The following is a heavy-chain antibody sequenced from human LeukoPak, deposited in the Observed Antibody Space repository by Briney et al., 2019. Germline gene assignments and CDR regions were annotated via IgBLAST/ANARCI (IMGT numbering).Heavy chain of an antibody. Sequence: SVKVSCKASGYTFTSYYMHWVRQAPGQGLEWMGGIIPIFGTANYAQKFQGRVTITADESTSTAYMELSSLRSEDTAVYYCARGIAARGYGVYNWFDPWGQGTLVTVSS. CDR2: IIPIFGTA. CDR3: ARGIAARGYGVYNWFDP. V-gene: IGHV1-69*13. CDR1: GYTFTSYY. D-gene: IGHD6-6*01. J-gene: IGHJ5*02.